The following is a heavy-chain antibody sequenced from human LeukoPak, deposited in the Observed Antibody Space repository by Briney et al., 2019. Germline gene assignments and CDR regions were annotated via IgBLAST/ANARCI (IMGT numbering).Heavy chain of an antibody. CDR2: IYYSGST. D-gene: IGHD1-26*01. V-gene: IGHV4-59*01. Sequence: SETLSLTCTVSGGSISSYYWSWIRQPPGKGLEWIGYIYYSGSTNYNPSLKSRVTISVDTSKNQFSLKLSSVTAADTAVYYCARGSGSYYYYYYMDVWGKGTTVTVSS. J-gene: IGHJ6*03. CDR3: ARGSGSYYYYYYMDV. CDR1: GGSISSYY.